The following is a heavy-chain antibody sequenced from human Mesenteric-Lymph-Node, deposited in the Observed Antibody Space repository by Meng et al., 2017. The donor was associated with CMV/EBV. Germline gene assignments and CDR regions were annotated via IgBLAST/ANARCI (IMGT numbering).Heavy chain of an antibody. D-gene: IGHD6-13*01. V-gene: IGHV4-4*02. J-gene: IGHJ6*02. CDR1: GGSVSGRNW. CDR2: TYHTGTT. CDR3: ARTLEGSWGGMDV. Sequence: SETLSLTCAVSGGSVSGRNWWSWGRQSPGKGLEWIGETYHTGTTNYKPFLKSRVTISLDKSKNHLCLKLSSVTAADTAVYYCARTLEGSWGGMDVWGQGTTVTVSS.